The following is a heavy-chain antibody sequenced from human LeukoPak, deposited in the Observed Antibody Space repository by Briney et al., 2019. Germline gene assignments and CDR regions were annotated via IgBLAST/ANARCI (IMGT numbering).Heavy chain of an antibody. J-gene: IGHJ5*01. CDR2: ISGRGELT. Sequence: PGGSLRLSCGASGFTFSTYAMRWVRQPPGKGLEWVASISGRGELTYYTDSVRGRLTISRDNSRSTLYLQMNFLRTDDTAVYYCVKDRPNYYGSEGHYYRQNGDSWGQGTLVTVSS. V-gene: IGHV3-23*01. CDR1: GFTFSTYA. CDR3: VKDRPNYYGSEGHYYRQNGDS. D-gene: IGHD3-22*01.